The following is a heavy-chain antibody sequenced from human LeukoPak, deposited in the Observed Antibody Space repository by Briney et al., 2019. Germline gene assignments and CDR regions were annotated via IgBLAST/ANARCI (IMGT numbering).Heavy chain of an antibody. Sequence: SVKVSCKASGGTFSSYAISWVRQAPGQGLEWMGGIIPIFGTANYAQKFQGRVTITTDESTSTAYMELSSLRSEDTAVYYCARTYCGGDCYREYYFDYWGQGTLVTVSS. D-gene: IGHD2-21*01. CDR2: IIPIFGTA. V-gene: IGHV1-69*05. J-gene: IGHJ4*02. CDR3: ARTYCGGDCYREYYFDY. CDR1: GGTFSSYA.